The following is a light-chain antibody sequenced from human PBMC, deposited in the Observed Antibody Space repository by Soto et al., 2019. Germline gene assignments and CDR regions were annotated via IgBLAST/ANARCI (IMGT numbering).Light chain of an antibody. V-gene: IGKV3-15*01. J-gene: IGKJ1*01. CDR2: GAS. CDR3: QHYTNWPRT. CDR1: QSVSSN. Sequence: EIVVTQSPATLSVTKGERATLSCRASQSVSSNLAWYQQKPGQAPRLLIYGASTRATGTPARFSGSGSGTEFTLTISSLQSEDFAVYYCQHYTNWPRTFGQGTMVDIK.